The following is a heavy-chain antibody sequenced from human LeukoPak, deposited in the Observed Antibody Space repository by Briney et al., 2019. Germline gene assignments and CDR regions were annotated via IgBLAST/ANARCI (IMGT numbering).Heavy chain of an antibody. CDR2: MNPNSGNT. CDR1: GYTFTGYY. CDR3: ARGIDSSGYYGSLVERRGDY. Sequence: ASVKVSCKASGYTFTGYYMHWVRQATGQGLEWMGWMNPNSGNTGYAQKSQGRVTMTRNTSISTAYMELSSLRSEDTAVYYCARGIDSSGYYGSLVERRGDYWGQGTLVTVSS. J-gene: IGHJ4*02. D-gene: IGHD3-22*01. V-gene: IGHV1-8*02.